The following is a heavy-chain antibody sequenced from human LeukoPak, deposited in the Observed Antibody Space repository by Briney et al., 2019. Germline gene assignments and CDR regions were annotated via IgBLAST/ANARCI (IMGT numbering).Heavy chain of an antibody. D-gene: IGHD3-3*01. J-gene: IGHJ4*02. Sequence: SETLPLTCAVYGGSFSGYYWSWIRQPPGKGLEWIGEINHSVSTNYNPSLKSRVTISVDTSKNQFSLKLSSVTAADTAVYYCARGRRARIFLEWLLGFDYWGQGTLVTVSS. V-gene: IGHV4-34*01. CDR3: ARGRRARIFLEWLLGFDY. CDR2: INHSVST. CDR1: GGSFSGYY.